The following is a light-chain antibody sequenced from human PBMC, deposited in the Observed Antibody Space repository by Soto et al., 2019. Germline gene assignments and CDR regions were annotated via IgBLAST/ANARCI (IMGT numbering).Light chain of an antibody. V-gene: IGKV3-15*01. CDR3: HHYHDWPPYN. Sequence: ETVMTQSPATLSVSPGERATLSCRASQSISRNLAWYQQTPGQPPRLLIYGASTRATGIPDRFSGSGSGTDFTLTISGLQSEDFAVYYCHHYHDWPPYNFGQGTKLEIK. CDR1: QSISRN. J-gene: IGKJ2*01. CDR2: GAS.